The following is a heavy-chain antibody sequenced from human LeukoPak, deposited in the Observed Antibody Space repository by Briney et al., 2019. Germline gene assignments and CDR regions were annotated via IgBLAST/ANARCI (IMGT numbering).Heavy chain of an antibody. CDR2: INHSGST. CDR3: ARGRQQLVRVYFDY. Sequence: ASETLSLTCAVYGGSFSGYYWSWIRPPPGKGLEWIGEINHSGSTNYNPPLKSRVTISVDTSKNQFSLKLSSVTAADTAVYYCARGRQQLVRVYFDYWGQGTLVTVSS. D-gene: IGHD6-13*01. V-gene: IGHV4-34*01. J-gene: IGHJ4*02. CDR1: GGSFSGYY.